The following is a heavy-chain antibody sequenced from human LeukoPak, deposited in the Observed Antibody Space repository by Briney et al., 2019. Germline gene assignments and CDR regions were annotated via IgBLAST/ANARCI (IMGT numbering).Heavy chain of an antibody. CDR1: GFTFSSYG. V-gene: IGHV3-30*18. Sequence: GGSLRLSCAASGFTFSSYGMHWVRQAPGKGLEWVAVISYDGSNKYYADSVKGRFTISRDNSKNTLYLQMNSLRAEDTAVYYCAKEGCSGGSCYSGTKYYDYWGQGTLVTVSS. J-gene: IGHJ4*02. CDR3: AKEGCSGGSCYSGTKYYDY. D-gene: IGHD2-15*01. CDR2: ISYDGSNK.